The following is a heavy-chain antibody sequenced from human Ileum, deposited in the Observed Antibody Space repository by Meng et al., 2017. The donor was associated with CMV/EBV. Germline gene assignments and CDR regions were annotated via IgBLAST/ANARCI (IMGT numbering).Heavy chain of an antibody. V-gene: IGHV1-18*01. Sequence: QVQLVQYEGEMKKPGDSVKVSCNTSGYIFTHYGISWVREAPGHALEWVGLISAYNGNTHYAQKFQDRLTMTTDKSTNTAYMELRSLTSDDTAFYYCARWGPIVPLADYWGQGTMVTVSS. CDR2: ISAYNGNT. J-gene: IGHJ4*02. D-gene: IGHD3-16*01. CDR3: ARWGPIVPLADY. CDR1: GYIFTHYG.